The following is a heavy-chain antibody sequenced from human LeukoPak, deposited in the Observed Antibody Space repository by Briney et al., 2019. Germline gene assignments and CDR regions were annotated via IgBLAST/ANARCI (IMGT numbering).Heavy chain of an antibody. V-gene: IGHV3-74*01. Sequence: GGSLRLSYVACGFTFSSYWMNWVRQAPGKGLVWVSRIKSDGCSTSYADDVKGRFTISRDNAKNTLYLQMNSLRAEDTAMYYCARRGAVAGTFDYWGQGTLVTVSS. CDR2: IKSDGCST. J-gene: IGHJ4*02. CDR3: ARRGAVAGTFDY. CDR1: GFTFSSYW. D-gene: IGHD6-19*01.